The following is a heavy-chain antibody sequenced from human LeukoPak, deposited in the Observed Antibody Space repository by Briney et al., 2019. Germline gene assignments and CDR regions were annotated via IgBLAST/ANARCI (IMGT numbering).Heavy chain of an antibody. Sequence: SETMSLTCTVSGGSISSYYWSWIRQPPGKGLEWIGYIYYSGSTNYNPSLKSRVTISVDTSKNQFPLKLSSVTAADTAVYYCARSDFYGSGFFDYWGQGTLVTVSS. V-gene: IGHV4-59*01. CDR3: ARSDFYGSGFFDY. CDR1: GGSISSYY. CDR2: IYYSGST. J-gene: IGHJ4*02. D-gene: IGHD3-10*01.